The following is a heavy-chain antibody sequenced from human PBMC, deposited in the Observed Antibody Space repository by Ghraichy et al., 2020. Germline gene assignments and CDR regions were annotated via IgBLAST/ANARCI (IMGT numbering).Heavy chain of an antibody. CDR1: GGSFSGYY. Sequence: GSLSLTCAVYGGSFSGYYWSWIRQPPGKGLEWIGEINHSGSTNYNPSLKSRVTISVDTSKNQFSLKLSSVTAADTAVYYCAREVWFGENNYYYYYYGMDVWGQGTTVTVSS. J-gene: IGHJ6*02. CDR3: AREVWFGENNYYYYYYGMDV. V-gene: IGHV4-34*01. CDR2: INHSGST. D-gene: IGHD3-10*01.